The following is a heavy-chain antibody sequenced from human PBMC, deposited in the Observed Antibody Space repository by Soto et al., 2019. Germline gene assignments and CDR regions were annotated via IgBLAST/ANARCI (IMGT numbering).Heavy chain of an antibody. D-gene: IGHD6-13*01. CDR1: GFTFSSYG. CDR2: ISYDGSNK. V-gene: IGHV3-30*18. CDR3: AKDIQSYSSSWYPWFDP. Sequence: GGSLRLSCAASGFTFSSYGMHWVRQAPGKGLEWVAVISYDGSNKYYADSVKGRFTISRDNSKNTLYLQMNSLRAEDTAVYYCAKDIQSYSSSWYPWFDPWGQGTLVTVSS. J-gene: IGHJ5*02.